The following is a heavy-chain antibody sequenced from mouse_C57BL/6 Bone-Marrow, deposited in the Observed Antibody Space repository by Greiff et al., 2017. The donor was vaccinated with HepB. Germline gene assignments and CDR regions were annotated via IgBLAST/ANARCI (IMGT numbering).Heavy chain of an antibody. Sequence: VMLVESGAELARPGASVKLSCKASGYTFTSYGICWVKQRTGQGLEWIGEIYPRSGNTYYNEKFKGKATLTADKSSSTAYMELRSLTSEDSAVYFCARKSITTVVEDYYAMDYWGQGTSVTVSS. CDR1: GYTFTSYG. J-gene: IGHJ4*01. D-gene: IGHD1-1*01. CDR2: IYPRSGNT. V-gene: IGHV1-81*01. CDR3: ARKSITTVVEDYYAMDY.